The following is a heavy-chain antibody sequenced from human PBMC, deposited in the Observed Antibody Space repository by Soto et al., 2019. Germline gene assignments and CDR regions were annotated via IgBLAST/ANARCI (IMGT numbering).Heavy chain of an antibody. CDR1: GGSVSSSSYY. J-gene: IGHJ3*02. Sequence: SETLSLTCTVSGGSVSSSSYYWGWIRQPPGKGLEWIGNIYYSGSTYYNPSLKSRVTISVDTSKNQFSLKLSSVTAADTAVYYCASLLGYCSSTSCYFSAFDIWGQGTMVTVSS. CDR3: ASLLGYCSSTSCYFSAFDI. V-gene: IGHV4-39*01. D-gene: IGHD2-2*01. CDR2: IYYSGST.